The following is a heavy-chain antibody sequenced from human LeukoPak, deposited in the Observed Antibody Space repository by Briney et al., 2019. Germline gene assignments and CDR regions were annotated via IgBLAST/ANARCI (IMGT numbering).Heavy chain of an antibody. CDR3: ARGIVGALPDY. V-gene: IGHV1-18*01. D-gene: IGHD1-26*01. CDR2: ISAYNGKT. Sequence: ASVKVSCKASGYTFTSYGISWVRQAPGQGLEWMGWISAYNGKTNYVQKLQGRVTMTTDTSTSTDYMELRSLRSDDTAVYYCARGIVGALPDYWSQETLVTVSS. CDR1: GYTFTSYG. J-gene: IGHJ4*02.